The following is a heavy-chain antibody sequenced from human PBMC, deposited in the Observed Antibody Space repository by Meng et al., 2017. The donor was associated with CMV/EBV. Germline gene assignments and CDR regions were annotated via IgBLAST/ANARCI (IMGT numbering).Heavy chain of an antibody. D-gene: IGHD5-18*01. V-gene: IGHV1-69*04. CDR2: IIPILGIA. CDR1: GFTFSSYA. CDR3: ARDMVGGYSYRA. J-gene: IGHJ4*02. Sequence: KISCAASGFTFSSYAMHWVRQAPGQGLEWMGRIIPILGIANYAQKFQGRVTITADKSTSTAYMELSSLRSEDTAVYYCARDMVGGYSYRAWGQGTLVTVSS.